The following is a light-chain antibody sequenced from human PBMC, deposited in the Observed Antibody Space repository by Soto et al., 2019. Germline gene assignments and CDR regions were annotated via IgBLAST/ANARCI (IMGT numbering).Light chain of an antibody. V-gene: IGKV3-15*01. CDR2: GAS. J-gene: IGKJ1*01. Sequence: ETVLTQSPATLSVSPGETASLSCRASQSAGNFLAWYQQKPGQAPRLLIHGASTRATGIPARFSGSGSGTEFTLTISSLQSEDFAVYYCQQYNNRPPWTFGQGTKVDIK. CDR1: QSAGNF. CDR3: QQYNNRPPWT.